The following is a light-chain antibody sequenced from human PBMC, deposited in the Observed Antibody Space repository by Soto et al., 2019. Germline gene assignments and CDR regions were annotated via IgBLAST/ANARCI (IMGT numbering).Light chain of an antibody. CDR2: EGS. Sequence: QSALTQPASVSGSPGQSITISSTGTSSDVGSYNLVSWYQQHPGKAPKLMIYEGSKRPSGVSNRFSGSKSGNTASLTISGLQAEDEADYYCCSYAGSSTLVVFGGGTKVTVL. CDR1: SSDVGSYNL. CDR3: CSYAGSSTLVV. V-gene: IGLV2-23*01. J-gene: IGLJ2*01.